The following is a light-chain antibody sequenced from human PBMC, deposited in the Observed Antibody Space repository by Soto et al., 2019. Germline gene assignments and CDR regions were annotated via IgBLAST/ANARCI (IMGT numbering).Light chain of an antibody. CDR3: QQHYNYPRT. J-gene: IGKJ1*01. CDR1: ESISSW. Sequence: DIQMTQSPSTLSASVGDRVIITCRASESISSWLAWYQQKPGKAPKLLIYKASSLESGVPSRFSGSGSGTQFTLTISSLQPEDFATYYCQQHYNYPRTFGQGTKVEI. CDR2: KAS. V-gene: IGKV1-5*03.